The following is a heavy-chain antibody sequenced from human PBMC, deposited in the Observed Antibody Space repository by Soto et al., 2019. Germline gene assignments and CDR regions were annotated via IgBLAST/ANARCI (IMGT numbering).Heavy chain of an antibody. Sequence: HPGGSLRLSCAASGFTFSSYGMHWVRQAPGKGLEWVAVISYDGSNKYYADSVKGRFTISRDNSKNTLYLQMNSLRAEDTAVYYCAKDYSGYYDLWGQGTLVTVSS. CDR3: AKDYSGYYDL. D-gene: IGHD3-10*01. V-gene: IGHV3-30*18. J-gene: IGHJ4*02. CDR2: ISYDGSNK. CDR1: GFTFSSYG.